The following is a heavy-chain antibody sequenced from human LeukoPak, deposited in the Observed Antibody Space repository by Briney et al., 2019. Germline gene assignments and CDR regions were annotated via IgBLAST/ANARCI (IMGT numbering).Heavy chain of an antibody. CDR1: GLTFSSSW. V-gene: IGHV3-7*01. D-gene: IGHD6-6*01. CDR2: INPDGNKK. CDR3: ARGPNSNWSGLDF. J-gene: IGHJ4*02. Sequence: GGSLRLSCAVSGLTFSSSWMDWVRQAPGKGLEWLASINPDGNKKYSADSVKGRFTISRDNAKNTLYLQVNNLRAEDTAVYYCARGPNSNWSGLDFWGQGTLLTVSS.